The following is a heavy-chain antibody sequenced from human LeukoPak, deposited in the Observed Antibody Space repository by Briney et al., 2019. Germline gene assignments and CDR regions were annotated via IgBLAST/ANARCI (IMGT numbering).Heavy chain of an antibody. CDR3: ARGPTQEIFGINVWFDP. J-gene: IGHJ5*02. Sequence: GGSLRLSCAASGFTFSSYWMHWVRQAPGKGLVCVSRINSDGSSTSYADSVKGRFTISRDNAKNTLYLQMNSLRAEDTAVYYCARGPTQEIFGINVWFDPWGQGTLITVSS. D-gene: IGHD3-3*01. V-gene: IGHV3-74*01. CDR1: GFTFSSYW. CDR2: INSDGSST.